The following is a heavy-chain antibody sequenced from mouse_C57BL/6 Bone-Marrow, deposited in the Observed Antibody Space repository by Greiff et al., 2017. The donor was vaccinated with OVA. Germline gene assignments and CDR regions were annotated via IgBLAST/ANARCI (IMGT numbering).Heavy chain of an antibody. CDR1: GYTFTDYY. CDR2: IYPGSGNT. CDR3: ATPAQAAWFAY. Sequence: VQLQQSGAELVRPGASVKLSCKASGYTFTDYYINWVKQRPGQGLEWIARIYPGSGNTYYNEKFKGKATLTAEKSSSTAYMQLSSLTSEDSAVYFCATPAQAAWFAYWGQGTLVTVSA. D-gene: IGHD3-2*02. V-gene: IGHV1-76*01. J-gene: IGHJ3*01.